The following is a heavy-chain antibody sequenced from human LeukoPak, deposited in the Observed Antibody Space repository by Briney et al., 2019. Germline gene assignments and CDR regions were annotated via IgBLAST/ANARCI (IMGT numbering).Heavy chain of an antibody. CDR2: ISGSGGST. V-gene: IGHV3-23*01. J-gene: IGHJ4*02. CDR3: AKATKNWGSGNYFDY. D-gene: IGHD3-16*01. Sequence: GGSLRLSWAASGFTFSSYAMSWVRQAPGKGLEWVSAISGSGGSTNYADSVKGRFTISRDNSRNTLYPQMKSLRAEDTAVYYCAKATKNWGSGNYFDYWGQGTLVTVSS. CDR1: GFTFSSYA.